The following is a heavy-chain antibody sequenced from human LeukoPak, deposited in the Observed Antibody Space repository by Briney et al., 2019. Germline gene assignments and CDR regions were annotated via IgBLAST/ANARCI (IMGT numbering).Heavy chain of an antibody. V-gene: IGHV4-4*07. J-gene: IGHJ6*03. Sequence: SETLSLTCTVSGGSISSYYWNWIRQPAGKGLEWIGRIYTSGSTNYNPSLKSRVTISLDTSKNQFSLKLSSVIAADTAVYYCARTTEGYCGSASCFGFSYSYYMDVWGKGTTVTISS. CDR2: IYTSGST. CDR1: GGSISSYY. D-gene: IGHD2-2*01. CDR3: ARTTEGYCGSASCFGFSYSYYMDV.